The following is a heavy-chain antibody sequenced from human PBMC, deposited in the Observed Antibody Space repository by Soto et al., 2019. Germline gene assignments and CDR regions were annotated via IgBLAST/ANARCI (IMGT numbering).Heavy chain of an antibody. D-gene: IGHD6-19*01. V-gene: IGHV4-39*01. CDR1: GGSISSSSYY. Sequence: QLQLQESGPGLVKPSETLSLTCTVSGGSISSSSYYWGWIRQPPGKGLEWIGSIYYSGSTYYNPPLKSRVTISVDTSKNQFSLKLSSVTAADTAVYYCARARPGIAVAGTSYFDYWGQGTLVTVSS. J-gene: IGHJ4*02. CDR3: ARARPGIAVAGTSYFDY. CDR2: IYYSGST.